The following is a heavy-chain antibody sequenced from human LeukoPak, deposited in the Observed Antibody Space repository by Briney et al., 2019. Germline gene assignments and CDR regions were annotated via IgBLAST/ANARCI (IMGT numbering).Heavy chain of an antibody. CDR2: IYYSGST. D-gene: IGHD3-22*01. V-gene: IGHV4-30-4*07. J-gene: IGHJ4*02. Sequence: SETLSLTCAVSGGSISSGGYSWSWIRQPPGKGLEWIGYIYYSGSTYYNPSLKSRVTISVDTSKNQFSLKLSSVTAADTAVYYCARVRRLTYYDSSGIFDYWGQGTLVTVSS. CDR1: GGSISSGGYS. CDR3: ARVRRLTYYDSSGIFDY.